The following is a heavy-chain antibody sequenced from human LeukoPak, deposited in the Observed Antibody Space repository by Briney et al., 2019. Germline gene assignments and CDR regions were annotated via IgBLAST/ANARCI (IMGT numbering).Heavy chain of an antibody. J-gene: IGHJ6*02. CDR1: GFAFSNYA. CDR2: IRSGGYIT. D-gene: IGHD2-15*01. CDR3: AKDDLYCTGGSCVLYGMDV. V-gene: IGHV3-23*01. Sequence: GGSLRLSCAASGFAFSNYAMSWFRQAPGKGLEWVSAIRSGGYITYYADSVKGRFTISRDNSKNTVYLQMNSLRAEDTAVYYCAKDDLYCTGGSCVLYGMDVWAKGPRSPSP.